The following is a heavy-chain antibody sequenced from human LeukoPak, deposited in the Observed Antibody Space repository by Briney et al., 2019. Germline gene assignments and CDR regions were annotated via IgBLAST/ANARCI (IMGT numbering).Heavy chain of an antibody. V-gene: IGHV3-11*04. CDR1: GFTFSDYY. CDR2: ISSSGSTI. CDR3: ARDYYDSSGHFDY. D-gene: IGHD3-22*01. J-gene: IGHJ4*02. Sequence: KPGGSLRLSCAASGFTFSDYYMSWIRQAPGKGLEWVSYISSSGSTIYYADSVKGRFSISRDNAKNSLYLQMNSLRAEDTAVYYCARDYYDSSGHFDYWGQGALVTVSS.